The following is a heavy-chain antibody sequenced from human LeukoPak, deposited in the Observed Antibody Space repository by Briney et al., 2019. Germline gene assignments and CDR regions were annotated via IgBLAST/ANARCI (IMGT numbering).Heavy chain of an antibody. D-gene: IGHD6-19*01. J-gene: IGHJ4*02. Sequence: GGSLRLSCAASGFTFSSYGMNWVRQAPGTGLEWVSYVSPSSSSIYYADSVKGRFTISRDNAKNSLYLQMNSLRAEDTAVYYCAREHTPYGSGCTAAYWGQGTLVAVSS. V-gene: IGHV3-48*01. CDR3: AREHTPYGSGCTAAY. CDR2: VSPSSSSI. CDR1: GFTFSSYG.